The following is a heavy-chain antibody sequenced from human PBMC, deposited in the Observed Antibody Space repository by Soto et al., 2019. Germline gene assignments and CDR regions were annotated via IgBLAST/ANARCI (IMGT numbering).Heavy chain of an antibody. J-gene: IGHJ4*02. D-gene: IGHD6-19*01. V-gene: IGHV1-24*01. CDR3: ATGFQEWLGADDDY. CDR1: GYTLTELS. Sequence: QVQLVQSGAEVKKPGASVKVSCKVSGYTLTELSMHWVRQAPGKGLEWMGGFDPEDGETIYAQKGQGRVTMNEETSTDTAYMELSSLRSEDTAVYYCATGFQEWLGADDDYWGQGTLVTVSS. CDR2: FDPEDGET.